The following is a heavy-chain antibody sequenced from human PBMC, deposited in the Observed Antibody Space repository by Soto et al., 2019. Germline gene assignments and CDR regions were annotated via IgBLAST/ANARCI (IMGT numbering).Heavy chain of an antibody. CDR2: IIPIFGTA. CDR3: AREAA. J-gene: IGHJ5*01. V-gene: IGHV1-69*13. CDR1: GGTFSSHA. D-gene: IGHD6-13*01. Sequence: GASVKVSCKASGGTFSSHAIRWVRQAPGQGLEWMGGIIPIFGTANYAQKYQARVTITADESTSTAYMELSSLRSEDTALYYCAREAAWGQGTLVTVSS.